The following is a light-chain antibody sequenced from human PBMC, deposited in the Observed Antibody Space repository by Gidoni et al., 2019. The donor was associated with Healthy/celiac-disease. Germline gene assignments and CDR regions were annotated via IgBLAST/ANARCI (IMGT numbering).Light chain of an antibody. CDR3: QQSYSTPLYS. J-gene: IGKJ2*03. Sequence: DIQMTQSPSSLSASVGDRVTITCRASQSISSYLNWYQQKPGKATMLLIYAASSLQSGVPSRFSGSGSGTDFTLTISSLQPEDFATYYCQQSYSTPLYSFGQGTKLEIK. CDR1: QSISSY. V-gene: IGKV1-39*01. CDR2: AAS.